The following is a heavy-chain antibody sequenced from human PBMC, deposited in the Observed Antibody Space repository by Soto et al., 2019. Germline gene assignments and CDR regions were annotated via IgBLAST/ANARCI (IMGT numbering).Heavy chain of an antibody. J-gene: IGHJ6*02. CDR1: GFTFSSYG. Sequence: GGSLRLSCAASGFTFSSYGMHWVRQAPGKGLEWVAVISYDGSNKYYADSVKGRFTISRDNSKNTLYLQMNSLRAEDTAVYYCAKDPGTWGDHANYYYYYGMDVWGQGTTVTVSS. CDR3: AKDPGTWGDHANYYYYYGMDV. CDR2: ISYDGSNK. V-gene: IGHV3-30*18. D-gene: IGHD1-26*01.